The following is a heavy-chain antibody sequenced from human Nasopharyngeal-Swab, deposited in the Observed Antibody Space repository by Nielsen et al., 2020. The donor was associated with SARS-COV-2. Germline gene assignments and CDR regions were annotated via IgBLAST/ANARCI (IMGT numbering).Heavy chain of an antibody. CDR3: ARDSYSSSSFYYYYYMDV. V-gene: IGHV3-48*01. CDR1: GFTFSSYN. J-gene: IGHJ6*03. D-gene: IGHD6-6*01. Sequence: GGSLRLSCAASGFTFSSYNMNWVRQAPGKGLEWVSFISSSSGTIYYADSVKGRFTISRDNAKNSLYLQMNSLRAEDTAVYYCARDSYSSSSFYYYYYMDVWGKGTTVTVSS. CDR2: ISSSSGTI.